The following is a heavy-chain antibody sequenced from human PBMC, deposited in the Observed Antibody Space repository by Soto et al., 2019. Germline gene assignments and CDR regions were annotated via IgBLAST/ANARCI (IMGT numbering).Heavy chain of an antibody. J-gene: IGHJ4*02. D-gene: IGHD6-19*01. CDR3: TRQTDAVQWLVVPTDYNFDY. CDR1: GFTFGGSA. CDR2: IRSKTNSYAT. Sequence: GGSLRLSCASSGFTFGGSAMHWVRQASGKGLEWVGHIRSKTNSYATAYAESVKGRFTISRDDSMNTAYLQMNSLKTEDTAVYFCTRQTDAVQWLVVPTDYNFDYWGQGTLVTVSS. V-gene: IGHV3-73*01.